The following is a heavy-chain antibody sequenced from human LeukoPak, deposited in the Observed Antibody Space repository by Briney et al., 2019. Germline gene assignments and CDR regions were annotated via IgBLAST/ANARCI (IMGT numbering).Heavy chain of an antibody. D-gene: IGHD3-9*01. CDR1: GFTFSTYA. CDR2: ITGSGDGT. V-gene: IGHV3-23*01. Sequence: GGSLRLSCAASGFTFSTYAMTWVRQAPGKGLEWVSSITGSGDGTSAADSVKGRFTISRDNSKNTLYLQMNSLRVEDTAVYYCARVRHYDILTGYYYYYYYMDVWGKGTTVTISS. CDR3: ARVRHYDILTGYYYYYYYMDV. J-gene: IGHJ6*03.